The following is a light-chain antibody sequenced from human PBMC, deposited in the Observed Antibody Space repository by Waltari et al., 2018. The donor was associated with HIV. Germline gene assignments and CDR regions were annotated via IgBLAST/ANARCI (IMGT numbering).Light chain of an antibody. CDR3: ASWDDSLNGPV. J-gene: IGLJ2*01. CDR1: SPNIGSNT. CDR2: GKN. V-gene: IGLV1-44*01. Sequence: QSVLTQPPSTSGTPGQSVTISCSGSSPNIGSNTVRWFQQLPGKAPKVLIYGKNQRPSGVPDRFSGSKSGTSASLAIGGLQSEDEADYYCASWDDSLNGPVFGGGTTLTVL.